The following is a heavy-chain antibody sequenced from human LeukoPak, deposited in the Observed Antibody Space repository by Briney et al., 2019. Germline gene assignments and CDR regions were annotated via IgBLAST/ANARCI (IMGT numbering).Heavy chain of an antibody. CDR2: IIPFFGTG. CDR1: GGTFSSYA. CDR3: ARDERGYCSGGSCWTNYGMDV. D-gene: IGHD2-15*01. J-gene: IGHJ6*02. V-gene: IGHV1-69*13. Sequence: ASVKVSCKAFGGTFSSYAISWVRQPPAQGLEWMGGIIPFFGTGNYAQKFQGRVTITADESTSTADMELSSLRSEDTAVYDCARDERGYCSGGSCWTNYGMDVWGQGTTVTVSS.